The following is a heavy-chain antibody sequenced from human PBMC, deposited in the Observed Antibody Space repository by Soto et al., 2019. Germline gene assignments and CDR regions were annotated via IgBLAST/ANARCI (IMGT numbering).Heavy chain of an antibody. CDR1: GFTFSSYA. D-gene: IGHD1-26*01. Sequence: GGSLRLSCAASGFTFSSYAMHWVRQAPGKGLEWVAVISYDGSNKYYADSVKGRFTISRDNSKNTLYLQMNSLRAEDTAVYYCARVQEWELLQSIDYWGQGTLVTVSS. CDR2: ISYDGSNK. CDR3: ARVQEWELLQSIDY. V-gene: IGHV3-30-3*01. J-gene: IGHJ4*02.